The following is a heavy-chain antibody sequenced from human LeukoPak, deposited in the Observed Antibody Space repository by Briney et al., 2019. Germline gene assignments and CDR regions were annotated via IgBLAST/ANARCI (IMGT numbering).Heavy chain of an antibody. J-gene: IGHJ4*02. D-gene: IGHD3-22*01. CDR1: GFTFSLYW. V-gene: IGHV3-7*01. CDR3: ARDGDTSGYTD. CDR2: IKQDGSEK. Sequence: GGSLRLSCEASGFTFSLYWMSWVRQAPGKGLEWVANIKQDGSEKYYVDSVKGRFTISRDNAKNSLYLQMNSLRADDTAVSYCARDGDTSGYTDWGQGTLVTVSS.